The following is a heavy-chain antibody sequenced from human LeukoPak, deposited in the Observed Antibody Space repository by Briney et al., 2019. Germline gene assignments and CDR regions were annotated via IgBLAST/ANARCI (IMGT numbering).Heavy chain of an antibody. CDR3: GKYLQTTVGANDY. V-gene: IGHV3-23*01. D-gene: IGHD1-26*01. CDR1: GFTFSIYP. CDR2: ISGSGGAT. J-gene: IGHJ4*02. Sequence: GGSLRLSCAATGFTFSIYPMNWVRQAPGKGLEWVSVISGSGGATFYGDSVQGRFTISRDNSRDTLYLQMSSLRAEDTTVYYCGKYLQTTVGANDYWGQGTLVTVSS.